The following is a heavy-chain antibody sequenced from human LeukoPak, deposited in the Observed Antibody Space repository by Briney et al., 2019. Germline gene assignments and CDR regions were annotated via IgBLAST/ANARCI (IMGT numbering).Heavy chain of an antibody. V-gene: IGHV3-23*01. D-gene: IGHD2-15*01. Sequence: GGSLRLSCAASGFTFTTYAMSWVRQAPGKGLEWVSTISDSGASTYYADSVKGRFTISRDNSKNTLYLQMNSLRAEDTAVYYCAKSHSVGHRGYFDYWGQGTLVTVSS. J-gene: IGHJ4*02. CDR1: GFTFTTYA. CDR3: AKSHSVGHRGYFDY. CDR2: ISDSGAST.